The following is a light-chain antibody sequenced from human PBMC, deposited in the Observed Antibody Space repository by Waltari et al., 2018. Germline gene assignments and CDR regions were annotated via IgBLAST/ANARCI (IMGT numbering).Light chain of an antibody. Sequence: DIQMSHSPSSLSASVEDRVTITCRASQGISSYLNWYQQKPGKAPNLLIYYANSLASGVPSRFSGGGSGTEFTLTISVLQPEDFATYYCQQGNSFPYTFGQGTKVEIK. CDR2: YAN. J-gene: IGKJ2*01. CDR1: QGISSY. CDR3: QQGNSFPYT. V-gene: IGKV1-39*01.